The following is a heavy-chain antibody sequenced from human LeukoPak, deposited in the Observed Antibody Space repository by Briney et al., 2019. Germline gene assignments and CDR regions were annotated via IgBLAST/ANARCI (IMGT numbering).Heavy chain of an antibody. CDR1: GGTFSSYA. V-gene: IGHV1-69*13. D-gene: IGHD3-9*01. CDR3: ARDGPYTIFAAGGYFDY. CDR2: IIPIFGTA. J-gene: IGHJ4*02. Sequence: GASVKVSCKASGGTFSSYAISWVRQAPGQGLEWMGGIIPIFGTANYAQKSQGRVTITADESTSTAYMELSSLRSEDTAVYYCARDGPYTIFAAGGYFDYWGQGTLVTVSS.